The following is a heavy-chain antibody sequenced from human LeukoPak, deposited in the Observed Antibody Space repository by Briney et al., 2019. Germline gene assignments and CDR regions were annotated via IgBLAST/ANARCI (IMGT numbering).Heavy chain of an antibody. V-gene: IGHV3-74*01. CDR3: AKDMTTVTTGPFDY. CDR1: GFTFSSSW. CDR2: ISSDGSDI. J-gene: IGHJ4*02. Sequence: PGGSLRLSCVVSGFTFSSSWMHWVRQAPGRGLVYVSRISSDGSDIFYADSVKGRFTISRDNSKNMLYLQMNSLRAEDTALYYCAKDMTTVTTGPFDYWGQGTLVTVSS. D-gene: IGHD4-17*01.